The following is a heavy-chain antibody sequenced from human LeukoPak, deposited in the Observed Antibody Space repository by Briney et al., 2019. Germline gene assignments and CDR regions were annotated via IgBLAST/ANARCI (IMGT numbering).Heavy chain of an antibody. J-gene: IGHJ6*03. CDR2: INHSGST. CDR3: ARKGKVAPGYYYYMDV. V-gene: IGHV4-34*01. Sequence: SETLSLTXAVYGGSFRGYYWSWIRQPPGKGLEWIGEINHSGSTNYNPSLKSRVTISVDTSKNQFSLKLSSVTAADTAVYYCARKGKVAPGYYYYMDVWGKGTTVTVSS. D-gene: IGHD1-14*01. CDR1: GGSFRGYY.